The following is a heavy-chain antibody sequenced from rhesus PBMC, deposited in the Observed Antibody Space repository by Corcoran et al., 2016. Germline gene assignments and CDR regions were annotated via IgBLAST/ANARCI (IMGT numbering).Heavy chain of an antibody. V-gene: IGHV4-80*01. Sequence: QVQLLESGPGLVKPSETLSLSCTVSDVSISNYWWTWIRQPLGKGLEWIGEIEGNGGITHYSPSLMMRVTVSKTESKNHSSLNLRAGTAADTAVYYCARAVTPRALDYWCQGVLVTVSS. J-gene: IGHJ4*01. CDR1: DVSISNYW. CDR2: IEGNGGIT. D-gene: IGHD4-11*01. CDR3: ARAVTPRALDY.